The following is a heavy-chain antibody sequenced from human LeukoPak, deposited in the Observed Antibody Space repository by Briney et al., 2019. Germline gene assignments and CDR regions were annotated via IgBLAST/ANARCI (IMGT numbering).Heavy chain of an antibody. D-gene: IGHD2-15*01. CDR1: GFTVSSNS. CDR3: ARFHRGWYFDY. J-gene: IGHJ4*02. CDR2: LFSGGSA. V-gene: IGHV3-53*01. Sequence: PGGSLRLSCVASGFTVSSNSMNWVRQAPGKGLEWVSILFSGGSALYADSVKGRFTISRDNSKNTLYLQMNSLRAEDTAVYYCARFHRGWYFDYWGQGTQVTVSS.